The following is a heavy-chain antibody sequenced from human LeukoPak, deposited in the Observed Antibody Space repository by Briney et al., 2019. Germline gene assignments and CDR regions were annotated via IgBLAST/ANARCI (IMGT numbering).Heavy chain of an antibody. CDR1: GYTFTSYG. D-gene: IGHD2-2*01. V-gene: IGHV1-18*01. CDR2: ISAYNGNT. J-gene: IGHJ6*03. CDR3: ARYCSSTSRNRLRYYYMDV. Sequence: ASVKVSCKASGYTFTSYGISWVRQAPGQGLEWMGWISAYNGNTNYAQKLQGRVTMTTDTSTSTAYMELRSLRSDDTAVYYCARYCSSTSRNRLRYYYMDVWGKGTTVTVSS.